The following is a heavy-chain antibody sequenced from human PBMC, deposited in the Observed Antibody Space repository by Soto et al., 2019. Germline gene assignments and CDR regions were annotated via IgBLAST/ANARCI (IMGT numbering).Heavy chain of an antibody. CDR1: GGSISSGDYY. CDR2: IYYSGST. CDR3: ARRGNTYYDILTGYIWGAFDY. V-gene: IGHV4-30-4*01. J-gene: IGHJ4*02. Sequence: SETLSLTCTVSGGSISSGDYYWSWIRQPPGKGLEWIGYIYYSGSTYYNPSLKSRVTISVDTSKNQFSLKLSSVTAADTAVYYCARRGNTYYDILTGYIWGAFDYWGQGTLVTVSS. D-gene: IGHD3-9*01.